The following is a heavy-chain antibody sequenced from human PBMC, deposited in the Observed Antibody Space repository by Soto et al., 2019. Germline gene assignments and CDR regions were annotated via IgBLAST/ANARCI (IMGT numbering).Heavy chain of an antibody. CDR1: GTIFSSYT. V-gene: IGHV1-69*08. J-gene: IGHJ6*02. CDR2: IIPLLGET. CDR3: ARGLGGRMDD. Sequence: QVQLVQSGAEVKKPGSSVRVSCKASGTIFSSYTSSWVRQAPGQGLEWMGRIIPLLGETNSAQKFQGRVTLTADKSTNTAYMELNSLRLEDTAVYYCARGLGGRMDDWGQGTTVTVSS. D-gene: IGHD3-16*01.